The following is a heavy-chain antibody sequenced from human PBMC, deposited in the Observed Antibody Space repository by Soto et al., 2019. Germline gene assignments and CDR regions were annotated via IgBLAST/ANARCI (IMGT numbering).Heavy chain of an antibody. CDR1: GVIVCIEVAG. Sequence: SQTLRLPSAISGVIVCIEVAGGDWIRQSPSRGLEWLGRTYYRSEWFNEYAVSVKSRITINPDTSRNQISLQLNSVTPEDTAIYYCARDIDFAYWGRGTQVT. D-gene: IGHD3-10*01. J-gene: IGHJ4*01. V-gene: IGHV6-1*01. CDR3: ARDIDFAY. CDR2: TYYRSEWFN.